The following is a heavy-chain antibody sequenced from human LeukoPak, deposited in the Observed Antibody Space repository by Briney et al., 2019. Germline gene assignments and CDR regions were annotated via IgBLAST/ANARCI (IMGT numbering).Heavy chain of an antibody. J-gene: IGHJ4*02. CDR2: IYYSGST. D-gene: IGHD2-15*01. CDR1: GGSISSSSYY. Sequence: SETLSLTCTVSGGSISSSSYYWGWIRQPPGKGLEWIGSIYYSGSTYYNPSLKSRVTISVDTSKNQFSLKLSSVTAADTAVYYCARCYCSGGSCYCDYWGQGTLVTVSS. V-gene: IGHV4-39*07. CDR3: ARCYCSGGSCYCDY.